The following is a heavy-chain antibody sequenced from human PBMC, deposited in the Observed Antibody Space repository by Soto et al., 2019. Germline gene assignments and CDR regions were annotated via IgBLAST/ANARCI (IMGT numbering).Heavy chain of an antibody. CDR2: IYYSGTA. J-gene: IGHJ3*02. CDR1: GGSISSSSYY. Sequence: QLQLQESGPGLVKPSETLSLTCTVSGGSISSSSYYWGWIRQPPGKGLEWIGSIYYSGTAHYTPSRKGRLTISVDTSKNQFSLNLSAVTAADTAVYYCARRATTVTYDAFDIWGQGTMVTVSS. CDR3: ARRATTVTYDAFDI. D-gene: IGHD4-17*01. V-gene: IGHV4-39*01.